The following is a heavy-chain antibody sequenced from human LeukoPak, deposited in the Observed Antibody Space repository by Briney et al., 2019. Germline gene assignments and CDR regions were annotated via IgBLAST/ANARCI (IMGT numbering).Heavy chain of an antibody. J-gene: IGHJ4*02. CDR3: ARQFLGDSSGYPHFDY. D-gene: IGHD3-22*01. CDR2: IYYSGST. V-gene: IGHV4-39*01. CDR1: GGSISSSSYY. Sequence: SETLSLTCTVSGGSISSSSYYWGWIRQPPGKGLEWIGSIYYSGSTYYNPSLKSRVTISVDTSKNQFSLKLSSVTAADTAVYYCARQFLGDSSGYPHFDYWSQGTLVTVSS.